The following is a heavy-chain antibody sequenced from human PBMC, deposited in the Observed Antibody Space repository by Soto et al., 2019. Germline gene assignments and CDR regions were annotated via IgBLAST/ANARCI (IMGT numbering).Heavy chain of an antibody. J-gene: IGHJ3*02. CDR2: IYSAGTT. Sequence: PGGSLRLSCAASGFTVRSNYMSWARQAPGQGLEWVSFIYSAGTTKYADSVKGRFTISRDNSKNMLYLQMNSLRAEDTAVYFCAGVYGDFAFDAFDIWGQGTMVT. CDR3: AGVYGDFAFDAFDI. CDR1: GFTVRSNY. V-gene: IGHV3-53*01. D-gene: IGHD4-17*01.